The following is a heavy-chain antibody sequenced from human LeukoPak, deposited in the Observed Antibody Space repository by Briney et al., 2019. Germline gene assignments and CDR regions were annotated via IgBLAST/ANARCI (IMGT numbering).Heavy chain of an antibody. CDR1: GFTFRNYG. V-gene: IGHV3-33*01. CDR3: ATVRGSDWYMDY. Sequence: GSLRLSCEASGFTFRNYGMNWVRQAPGKGLEWVALIWYDGSRDYYVDFVKGRFTVSRDNSKNTLYLQMKNLRAEDTAVYYCATVRGSDWYMDYWGQGTLVTVSS. D-gene: IGHD6-19*01. J-gene: IGHJ4*02. CDR2: IWYDGSRD.